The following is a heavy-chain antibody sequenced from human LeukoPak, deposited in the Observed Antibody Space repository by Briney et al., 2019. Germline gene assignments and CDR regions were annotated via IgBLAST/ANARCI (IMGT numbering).Heavy chain of an antibody. CDR3: AKDKVDIVVVPAANDYYYYYMDV. J-gene: IGHJ6*03. CDR2: VRYDGSNK. V-gene: IGHV3-30*02. Sequence: GGSLRLSCAASGFTFSSYGMHWVRQAPGKGLEWVAFVRYDGSNKYYADSVKGRFTISRDNSKNTLYLQMNSLRAEDTAVYYCAKDKVDIVVVPAANDYYYYYMDVWGKGTTVTISS. CDR1: GFTFSSYG. D-gene: IGHD2-2*01.